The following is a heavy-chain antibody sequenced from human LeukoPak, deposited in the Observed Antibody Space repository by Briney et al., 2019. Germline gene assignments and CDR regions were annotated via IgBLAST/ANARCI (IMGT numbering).Heavy chain of an antibody. D-gene: IGHD6-19*01. CDR3: ARDPKSAVGYYYYGMEV. CDR1: GGSISSYY. J-gene: IGHJ6*02. V-gene: IGHV4-59*01. CDR2: IYYSGST. Sequence: SETLSLTCTVSGGSISSYYRSWIRQPPGKGLEWIGYIYYSGSTNYNPSLKSRVTISVDTSKNQFSLKLSSVTAADTAVYYCARDPKSAVGYYYYGMEVWGQGTTVTVSS.